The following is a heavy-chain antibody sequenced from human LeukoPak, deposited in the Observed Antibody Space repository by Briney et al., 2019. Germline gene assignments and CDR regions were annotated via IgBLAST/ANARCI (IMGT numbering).Heavy chain of an antibody. V-gene: IGHV4-4*07. CDR3: ARDSRGTYPCYFDV. J-gene: IGHJ2*01. D-gene: IGHD3-22*01. Sequence: SETLSLTCAVSRFVPCESISTNSWSWFRQPAGKGLEWLGRINPSGSTNYNPSLKSRVTISEDKSRNQVSLKLNSVTAADTAVYHCARDSRGTYPCYFDVWGRGTLVTVSS. CDR2: INPSGST. CDR1: RFVPCESISTNS.